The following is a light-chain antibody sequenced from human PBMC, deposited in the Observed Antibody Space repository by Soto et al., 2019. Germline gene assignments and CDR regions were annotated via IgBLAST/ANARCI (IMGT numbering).Light chain of an antibody. CDR1: SSNIGSNT. CDR3: AAWDESLNGYV. Sequence: VLTQPPSASGTPGQRVTISCSGSSSNIGSNTVDCYQQLPGTAPKLLIYSNNQRPSGVPDRFSGSESGTSASLAISGLQCADEPDYCCAAWDESLNGYVFGTGTKVTV. CDR2: SNN. V-gene: IGLV1-44*01. J-gene: IGLJ1*01.